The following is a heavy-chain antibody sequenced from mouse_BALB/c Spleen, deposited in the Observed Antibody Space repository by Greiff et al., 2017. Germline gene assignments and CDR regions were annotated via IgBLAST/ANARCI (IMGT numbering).Heavy chain of an antibody. CDR3: ARGYGSRGWYFDV. CDR2: ISYSGST. J-gene: IGHJ1*01. Sequence: DVKLQESGPSLVKPSQTLSLTCSVTGDSITSGYWNWIRKFPGNKLEYMGYISYSGSTYYNPSLKSRISITRDTSKNQYYLQLNSVTTEDTATYYCARGYGSRGWYFDVWGAGTTVTVSS. CDR1: GDSITSGY. D-gene: IGHD1-1*01. V-gene: IGHV3-8*02.